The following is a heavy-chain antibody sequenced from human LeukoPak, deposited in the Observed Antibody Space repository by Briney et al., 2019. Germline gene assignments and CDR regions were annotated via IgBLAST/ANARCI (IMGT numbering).Heavy chain of an antibody. D-gene: IGHD3-3*01. CDR3: ARIKSGIDY. Sequence: GGSLRLSCAASGFIVNSNYMTWVRQAPGKGLEWVSVIYSDGSTYYRDSVKGRFTISRDKSKNTLYLQMNSLRAEDTAAYYCARIKSGIDYWGQGTLVTVSS. CDR1: GFIVNSNY. V-gene: IGHV3-53*01. J-gene: IGHJ4*02. CDR2: IYSDGST.